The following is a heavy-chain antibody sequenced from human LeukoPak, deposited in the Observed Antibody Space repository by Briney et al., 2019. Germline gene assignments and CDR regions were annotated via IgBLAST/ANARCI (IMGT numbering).Heavy chain of an antibody. D-gene: IGHD1-26*01. CDR2: ISTDSLTI. Sequence: GGSLRLSCAASGFTFSSYAMSWVRQAPGKGLEWISSISTDSLTIKYADFVSGQFTISRDNAEHLLFLQMNSLRAEDTAVYYCARKAQTGSHSGPFDIWGQGTLVTVSS. J-gene: IGHJ3*02. CDR1: GFTFSSYA. CDR3: ARKAQTGSHSGPFDI. V-gene: IGHV3-48*04.